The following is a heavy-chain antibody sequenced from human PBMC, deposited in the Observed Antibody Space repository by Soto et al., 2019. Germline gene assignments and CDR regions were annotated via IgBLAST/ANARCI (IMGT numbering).Heavy chain of an antibody. D-gene: IGHD2-2*01. CDR3: ATAALGYCSSTSCYAFDY. V-gene: IGHV4-34*01. J-gene: IGHJ4*02. CDR1: GGSFSGYY. CDR2: INHSGST. Sequence: QVQLQQWGAGLLKPSETLSLTCAVYGGSFSGYYWSWIRQPPGKGLEWIGEINHSGSTNYNPSLKSRVTISVDTSQNQFSLKLSSVTAADTAVYYCATAALGYCSSTSCYAFDYWGQGTLVTVSS.